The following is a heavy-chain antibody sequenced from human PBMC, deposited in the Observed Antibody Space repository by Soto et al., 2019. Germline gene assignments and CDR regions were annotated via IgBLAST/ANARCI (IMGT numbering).Heavy chain of an antibody. D-gene: IGHD3-9*01. CDR1: SGSISSSNW. Sequence: SETLSLTCAVSSGSISSSNWWSWVRQPPGKGLEWIGEIYHSGSTNYNPSLKSRVTISVDKSKNQFSLKLSSVTAADTAVYYCARGSERYFDWLSAFDIWGQGTMVTVSS. CDR2: IYHSGST. V-gene: IGHV4-4*02. CDR3: ARGSERYFDWLSAFDI. J-gene: IGHJ3*02.